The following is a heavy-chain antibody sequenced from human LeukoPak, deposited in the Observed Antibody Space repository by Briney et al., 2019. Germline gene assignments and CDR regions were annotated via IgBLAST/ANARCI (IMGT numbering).Heavy chain of an antibody. V-gene: IGHV3-11*01. J-gene: IGHJ5*02. CDR3: ARMAHDYGDPFDP. CDR2: ISSSGSTI. D-gene: IGHD4-17*01. CDR1: GFTFSDYY. Sequence: PGGSLRLSCAASGFTFSDYYMSWIRQAPGKGLEWVSYISSSGSTIYYADSVKGRFTISRVNAKNSLYLQMNSLRAEDTAVYYCARMAHDYGDPFDPWGQGTLVTVSS.